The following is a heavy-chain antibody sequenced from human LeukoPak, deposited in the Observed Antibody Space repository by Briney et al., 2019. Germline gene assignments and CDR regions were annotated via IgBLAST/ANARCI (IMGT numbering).Heavy chain of an antibody. CDR2: IWYDGSNK. CDR1: GFTFSSYG. Sequence: GGSLRLSCAASGFTFSSYGMHWVRQVPGKGLEWVAVIWYDGSNKYYADSVKGRFTISRDNSKNTLYLQMNSLRAEDTAVYYCARGRSSSYSNWFDPWGQGTLVTVSS. D-gene: IGHD6-13*01. J-gene: IGHJ5*02. CDR3: ARGRSSSYSNWFDP. V-gene: IGHV3-33*01.